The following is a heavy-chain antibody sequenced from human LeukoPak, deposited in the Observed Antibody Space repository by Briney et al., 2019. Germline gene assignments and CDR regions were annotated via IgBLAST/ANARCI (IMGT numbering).Heavy chain of an antibody. Sequence: PSETLSLTCTVSGGSISSYYWSWIRQPPGKGLEWIGYIYYSGSTNYNPSLKSRVTISVDTSKNQFSLKLSSVTAADTAVYYCATFRSVTTADAFDIWGQGTMVTVSS. CDR3: ATFRSVTTADAFDI. J-gene: IGHJ3*02. CDR1: GGSISSYY. CDR2: IYYSGST. D-gene: IGHD4-17*01. V-gene: IGHV4-59*01.